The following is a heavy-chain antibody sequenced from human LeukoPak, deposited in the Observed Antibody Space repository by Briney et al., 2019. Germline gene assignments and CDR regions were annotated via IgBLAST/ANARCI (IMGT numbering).Heavy chain of an antibody. V-gene: IGHV4-59*08. CDR1: GGSISSYY. CDR2: IYYSGST. Sequence: SETLSLTCTVSGGSISSYYWSWIRQPPGKGLEWIGYIYYSGSTNYNPSLKSRVTISVDTSKNQFSLKLSSVTAADTAVYYCARVRFLEWLPRMWFDPWGQGTLVTVSS. CDR3: ARVRFLEWLPRMWFDP. D-gene: IGHD3-3*01. J-gene: IGHJ5*02.